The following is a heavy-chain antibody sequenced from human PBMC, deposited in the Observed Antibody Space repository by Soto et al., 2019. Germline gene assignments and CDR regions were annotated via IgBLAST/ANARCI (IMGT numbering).Heavy chain of an antibody. Sequence: EVQLVESGGGLAQPGGSLRLSCEASGFTFNTFDFHWVRQRKGKGLEWVSGIGTLFDTYYADAVRGRFSISRDNAMNSFYLQMNNLRVDDTAVYFCARGRSNRFDSSPAPRFDPWGQGILVTVSS. J-gene: IGHJ5*02. CDR1: GFTFNTFD. CDR3: ARGRSNRFDSSPAPRFDP. V-gene: IGHV3-13*01. CDR2: IGTLFDT. D-gene: IGHD2-21*01.